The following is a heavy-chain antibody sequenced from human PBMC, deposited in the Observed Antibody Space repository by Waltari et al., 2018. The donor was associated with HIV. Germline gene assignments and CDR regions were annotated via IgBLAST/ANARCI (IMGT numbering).Heavy chain of an antibody. CDR2: IMVGSNCL. CDR1: GFTFSSSA. V-gene: IGHV3-23*04. Sequence: EVQLVESGGGLIQPGGSLRLSCAASGFTFSSSAMSWVRQAPGRGGGGGGCIMVGSNCLWYVFPVKGGITISGDNSTNTLFRQCTSLGTGGRIYYFVTNRGFNVVGGRGGIDSWGQGTLVIVSS. J-gene: IGHJ4*02. CDR3: TNRGFNVVGGRGGIDS. D-gene: IGHD2-21*01.